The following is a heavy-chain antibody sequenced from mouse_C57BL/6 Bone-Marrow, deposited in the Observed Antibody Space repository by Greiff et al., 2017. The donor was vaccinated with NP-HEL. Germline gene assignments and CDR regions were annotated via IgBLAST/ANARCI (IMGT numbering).Heavy chain of an antibody. D-gene: IGHD2-2*01. CDR1: GYTFTSYW. V-gene: IGHV1-59*01. CDR3: ARVSTMVKWFDY. J-gene: IGHJ3*01. Sequence: QVQLQQPGAELVRPGTSVKLSCKASGYTFTSYWMHWVKQRPGQGLEWIGVIDPSDSYTNYNQKFKGKATLTVDTSSSTAYMQLSSLTSEDSAVYYYARVSTMVKWFDYWGQGTLVTVSA. CDR2: IDPSDSYT.